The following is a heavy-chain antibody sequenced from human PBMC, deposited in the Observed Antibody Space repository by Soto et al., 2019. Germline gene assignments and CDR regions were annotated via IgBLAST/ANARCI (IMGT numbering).Heavy chain of an antibody. V-gene: IGHV6-1*01. Sequence: SQTLSLTCAISGDSVSSNSAAWNWIRQSPSRGLEWLGRTYYRSKWYNDYAVSVKSRITINPDTSKNQFSLQLNSVTPEDTAVYYCARGGDPGDGSYSTLFDYWGQGTLVTVSS. D-gene: IGHD1-26*01. CDR1: GDSVSSNSAA. CDR2: TYYRSKWYN. J-gene: IGHJ4*02. CDR3: ARGGDPGDGSYSTLFDY.